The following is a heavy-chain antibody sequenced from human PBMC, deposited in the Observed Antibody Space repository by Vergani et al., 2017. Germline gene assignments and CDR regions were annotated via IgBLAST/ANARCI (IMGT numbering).Heavy chain of an antibody. D-gene: IGHD6-19*01. CDR1: GGSISSSSYY. J-gene: IGHJ3*02. CDR2: IYYSGST. Sequence: QVQLQESGPGLVKPSETLSLTCTVSGGSISSSSYYWGWIRQPPGKGLEWIGSIYYSGSTYYNPSLKSRVTISVDTSKNQFSLKLSSVTAADTAVYYCASWQWSDAFDIWGQGTMVTVSS. CDR3: ASWQWSDAFDI. V-gene: IGHV4-39*01.